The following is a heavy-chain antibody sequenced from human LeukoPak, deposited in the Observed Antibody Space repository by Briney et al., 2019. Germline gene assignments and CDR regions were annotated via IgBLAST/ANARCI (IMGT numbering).Heavy chain of an antibody. V-gene: IGHV3-11*01. J-gene: IGHJ6*03. CDR2: ISSSGSTI. D-gene: IGHD4-17*01. CDR3: ARGDYGDYYYYYYYMDV. Sequence: AGGSLRLSCAASGFTFSDYHMSWIRQAPGKGLEWVSYISSSGSTIYYADSVKGRFTISRDNAKNSLYLQMNSLRAEDTAVYYCARGDYGDYYYYYYYMDVWGKGTTVTVSS. CDR1: GFTFSDYH.